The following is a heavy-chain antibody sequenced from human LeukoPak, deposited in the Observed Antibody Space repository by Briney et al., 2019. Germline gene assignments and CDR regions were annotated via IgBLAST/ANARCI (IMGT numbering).Heavy chain of an antibody. Sequence: SETLSLTCAVYGGSFSSYYWSWIRQPPGKGLEWIGEINHSGSTNYNPSLKSRVTISVDTSKNQFSLKLSSVTAADTAVYYCARFGVLGPYGSGSYYYFDYWGHGALVTVSS. CDR3: ARFGVLGPYGSGSYYYFDY. V-gene: IGHV4-34*01. D-gene: IGHD3-10*01. J-gene: IGHJ4*01. CDR1: GGSFSSYY. CDR2: INHSGST.